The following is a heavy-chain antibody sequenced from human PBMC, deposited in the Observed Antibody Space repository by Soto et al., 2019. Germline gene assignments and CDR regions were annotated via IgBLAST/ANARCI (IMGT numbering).Heavy chain of an antibody. CDR2: IYSGGSN. V-gene: IGHV3-53*01. J-gene: IGHJ5*02. CDR1: GFTVSSNY. D-gene: IGHD6-13*01. Sequence: GGSLRLSCAASGFTVSSNYMSWVRQGRGKGLGGVGVIYSGGSNYYADSGKGRYTIAKDNSKNTLYLQMNSLRAEYTAVYYCARGYSNRLDARNKAYRRFDPWGQGTLATVSS. CDR3: ARGYSNRLDARNKAYRRFDP.